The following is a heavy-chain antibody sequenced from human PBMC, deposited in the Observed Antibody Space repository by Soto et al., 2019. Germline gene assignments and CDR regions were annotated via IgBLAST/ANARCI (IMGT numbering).Heavy chain of an antibody. CDR2: ISYDGSNK. D-gene: IGHD3-3*01. CDR3: AKSGHYDFWRSSGMDV. Sequence: QVQLVESGGGVVQPGRSLRLSCAASGFTFSSYGMHWVRQAPGKGLEWVAVISYDGSNKYYADSVKGGFTISRDNSKNTLYLQMNSLRAEDTAVYYCAKSGHYDFWRSSGMDVWGQGTTVTVSS. CDR1: GFTFSSYG. J-gene: IGHJ6*02. V-gene: IGHV3-30*18.